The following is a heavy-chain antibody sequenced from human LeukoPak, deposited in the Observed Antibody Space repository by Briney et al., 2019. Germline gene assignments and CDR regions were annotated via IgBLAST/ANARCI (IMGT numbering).Heavy chain of an antibody. CDR3: ARAESLLRYFDWLLYSYYYYYMDV. CDR1: GFTFSSYW. V-gene: IGHV3-7*01. CDR2: IKQDGSEK. Sequence: GGSLRLSCAASGFTFSSYWMSWVRQAPGKGLEWVANIKQDGSEKCYVDSVKGRFTISRDNAKNSLYLQMNSLRAEDTAVYYCARAESLLRYFDWLLYSYYYYYMDVWGKGTTVTISS. J-gene: IGHJ6*03. D-gene: IGHD3-9*01.